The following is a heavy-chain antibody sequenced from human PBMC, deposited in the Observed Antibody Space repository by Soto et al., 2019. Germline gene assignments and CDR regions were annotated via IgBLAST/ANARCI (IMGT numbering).Heavy chain of an antibody. V-gene: IGHV1-69*12. D-gene: IGHD3-22*01. CDR2: IIPIFGTA. Sequence: QVQLVQSGAEVKKPGSSVKVSCKASGGTFSSYAISWVRQAPGQGLEWMGGIIPIFGTANYAQKFQGRVTITADESTSTDYRELSSLRSEDTAVYYCASSYDSQHPQFDYWGQGTLVTVSS. CDR3: ASSYDSQHPQFDY. CDR1: GGTFSSYA. J-gene: IGHJ4*02.